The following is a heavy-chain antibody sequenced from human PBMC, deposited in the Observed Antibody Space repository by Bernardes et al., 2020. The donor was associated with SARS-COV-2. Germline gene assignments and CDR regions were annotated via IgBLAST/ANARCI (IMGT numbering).Heavy chain of an antibody. D-gene: IGHD1-26*01. J-gene: IGHJ4*02. CDR1: GFTFDDYA. V-gene: IGHV3-9*01. Sequence: GGSLRLSCAASGFTFDDYAMHWVRQAPGKGLEWVSGISWNSGSIGYADSVKGRFTISRDNAKNSLYLQMNSLRAEDTALYYCAKVPSPNSGSSYWGQGTLVTVSS. CDR2: ISWNSGSI. CDR3: AKVPSPNSGSSY.